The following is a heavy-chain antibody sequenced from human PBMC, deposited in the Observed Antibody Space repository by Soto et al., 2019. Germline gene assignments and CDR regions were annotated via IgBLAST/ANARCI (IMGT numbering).Heavy chain of an antibody. CDR2: IYPGDSDT. Sequence: PGDSLKISYKGSGYSFTSYWLGWVRQIPGKGLEWMGIIYPGDSDTRYSPSFQGQVTISADKSISTAYLQWSSLKASDTAMYYCARHKSIAARDDDYGKDVWGQGTTVTVSS. D-gene: IGHD6-6*01. J-gene: IGHJ6*02. V-gene: IGHV5-51*01. CDR1: GYSFTSYW. CDR3: ARHKSIAARDDDYGKDV.